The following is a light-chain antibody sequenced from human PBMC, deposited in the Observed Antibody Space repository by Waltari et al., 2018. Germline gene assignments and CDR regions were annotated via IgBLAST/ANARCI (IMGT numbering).Light chain of an antibody. CDR2: EVS. CDR3: CSYAGSSTLV. J-gene: IGLJ3*02. CDR1: SSDVGSYNL. V-gene: IGLV2-23*02. Sequence: QSALTQPASVSGSPGQSITISCTGTSSDVGSYNLVSWYQQHPGKAPKLMIYEVSKRPSGVSNRFSSSKSCNTASLTISGLQAEDEADYYCCSYAGSSTLVFGGWTKLTVL.